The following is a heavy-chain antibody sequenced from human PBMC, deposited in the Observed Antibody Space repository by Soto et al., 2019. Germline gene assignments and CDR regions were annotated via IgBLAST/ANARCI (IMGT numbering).Heavy chain of an antibody. CDR1: GYTFTSYD. J-gene: IGHJ6*02. CDR2: MNPNSGNT. D-gene: IGHD5-12*01. CDR3: ARVRAPREWLPFKGYGMDV. Sequence: QVQLVQSGAEVKKPGASVKVSCKASGYTFTSYDINWVRQATGQGLEWMGWMNPNSGNTGYAQKFQGRVTMTRNTSISTAYMELSSLRAEDTAVYYCARVRAPREWLPFKGYGMDVWGQGTTVTVSS. V-gene: IGHV1-8*01.